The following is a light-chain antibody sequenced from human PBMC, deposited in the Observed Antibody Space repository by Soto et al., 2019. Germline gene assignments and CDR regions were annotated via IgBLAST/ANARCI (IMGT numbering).Light chain of an antibody. CDR1: ENVYLN. CDR3: QHYNSWPLT. J-gene: IGKJ4*01. V-gene: IGKV3-15*01. CDR2: GAS. Sequence: EVVMTQSPATLSVSPGERATLSCRASENVYLNLAWYQQKPGQAPRLLMYGASTRATGVPARFSGSGSGTQITLTISSLQSEDLAVYYCQHYNSWPLTFGGGTRMEI.